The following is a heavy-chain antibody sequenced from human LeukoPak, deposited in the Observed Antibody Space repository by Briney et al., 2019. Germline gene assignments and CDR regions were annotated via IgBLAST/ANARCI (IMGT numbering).Heavy chain of an antibody. D-gene: IGHD3-10*01. V-gene: IGHV5-51*01. J-gene: IGHJ6*03. Sequence: GESLQISCKGSGYSFTSYWIGWVRQMPGKGLEWMGIIYPGDSDTRYSPSFQGQVTISADKSISTAYLQWSSLKASDTAMYYCARRRGYGSGSYLNYYYYMDVWGKGTTVTVSS. CDR3: ARRRGYGSGSYLNYYYYMDV. CDR2: IYPGDSDT. CDR1: GYSFTSYW.